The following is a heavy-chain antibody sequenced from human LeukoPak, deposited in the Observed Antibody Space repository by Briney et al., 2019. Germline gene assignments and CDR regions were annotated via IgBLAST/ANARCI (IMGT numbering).Heavy chain of an antibody. CDR3: ASGCEGAGPNWFDP. Sequence: PSETLSLTCAVYGGSFSGYYWSWIRQPPGKGLEWIGEINHSGSTNYNPSLKSRVTISVDTSKNQFSLKLSSVTAADTAVYYCASGCEGAGPNWFDPWGQGTLVTVSS. J-gene: IGHJ5*02. CDR1: GGSFSGYY. CDR2: INHSGST. D-gene: IGHD1-26*01. V-gene: IGHV4-34*01.